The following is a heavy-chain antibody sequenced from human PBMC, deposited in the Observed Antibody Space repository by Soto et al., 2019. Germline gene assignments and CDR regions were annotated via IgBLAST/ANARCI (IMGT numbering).Heavy chain of an antibody. CDR2: IYSGVNA. Sequence: PGGSLRLSCAASGFTFSSNYMNWVRRAPGKGLEWVSVIYSGVNARYADSVKGRFTISRDNSKNTLYLQMNSLRAEDTAVYYCARDFSRYHGSRSAPSWSVSWGPAPLVTLS. CDR1: GFTFSSNY. V-gene: IGHV3-66*01. J-gene: IGHJ5*01. D-gene: IGHD3-10*01. CDR3: ARDFSRYHGSRSAPSWSVS.